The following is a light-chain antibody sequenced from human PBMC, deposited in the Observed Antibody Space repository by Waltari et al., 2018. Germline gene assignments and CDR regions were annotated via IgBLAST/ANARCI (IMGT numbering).Light chain of an antibody. Sequence: DTQMTQSPSTLSASVGDRVTITCRASQSISSWLAWYQQKPGKAPNRLIYKASSLESGVPSRFSGSGSGTEFTLTISSLQPDDFATYYCQQYNSYPYTFGQGTKLEIK. CDR1: QSISSW. V-gene: IGKV1-5*03. CDR3: QQYNSYPYT. J-gene: IGKJ2*01. CDR2: KAS.